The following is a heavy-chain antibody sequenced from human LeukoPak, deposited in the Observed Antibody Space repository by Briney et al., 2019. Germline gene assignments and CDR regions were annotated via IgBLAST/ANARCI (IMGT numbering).Heavy chain of an antibody. D-gene: IGHD5-12*01. CDR3: ARLPGGGYGDYYYYYMDV. CDR2: IYHGDCDN. J-gene: IGHJ6*03. V-gene: IGHV5-51*01. CDR1: GYSFTSYW. Sequence: GAALEISYQGSGYSFTSYWIGGVREMPGKGGGWMGIIYHGDCDNRYSPSFEGQVNISDDKSIRTAYLQWRSLKASDTAMYYCARLPGGGYGDYYYYYMDVWGKGTTVTISS.